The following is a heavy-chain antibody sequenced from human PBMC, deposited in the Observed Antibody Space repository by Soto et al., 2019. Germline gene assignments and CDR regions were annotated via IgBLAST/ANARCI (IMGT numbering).Heavy chain of an antibody. CDR3: ARWTRMGSGQYYYGMGV. D-gene: IGHD3-10*01. CDR1: GGSISSAGYY. J-gene: IGHJ6*02. V-gene: IGHV4-31*03. CDR2: VFYSGST. Sequence: SETLSLTCTVSGGSISSAGYYWSWIRQHPGKGLEWIGYVFYSGSTYYNPSLKSRVTISVDTSKNQFSLKLSSVTAADTAVYYCARWTRMGSGQYYYGMGVWGQGTTVAVSS.